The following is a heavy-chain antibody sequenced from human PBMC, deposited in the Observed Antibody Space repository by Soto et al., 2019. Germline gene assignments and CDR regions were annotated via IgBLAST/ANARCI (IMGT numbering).Heavy chain of an antibody. CDR3: AKGTYYYESSGYLSFDY. D-gene: IGHD3-22*01. J-gene: IGHJ4*02. CDR1: GFTFDDYA. Sequence: PGGSLRLSCAASGFTFDDYAMHWVRQAPGKGLEWVSGISWNSGSIGYADSVKGRFTISRDNAKNSLYLQMNSLRAEDTALYYCAKGTYYYESSGYLSFDYWGQGTLVTVSS. CDR2: ISWNSGSI. V-gene: IGHV3-9*01.